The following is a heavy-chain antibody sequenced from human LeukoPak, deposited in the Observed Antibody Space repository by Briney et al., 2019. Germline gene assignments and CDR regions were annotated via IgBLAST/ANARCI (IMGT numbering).Heavy chain of an antibody. CDR1: EFPFSGYE. CDR3: ARGGDSSSWYYYYYYMDV. CDR2: ISSNGQTI. J-gene: IGHJ6*03. D-gene: IGHD6-13*01. V-gene: IGHV3-48*03. Sequence: GGSLRLSCEGLEFPFSGYELNWVRQAPGKGLEWLSYISSNGQTIHYADSVKGRFTISRDNVKTSVYLQMNSLRAEDTAVYYCARGGDSSSWYYYYYYMDVWGKGTTVTVSS.